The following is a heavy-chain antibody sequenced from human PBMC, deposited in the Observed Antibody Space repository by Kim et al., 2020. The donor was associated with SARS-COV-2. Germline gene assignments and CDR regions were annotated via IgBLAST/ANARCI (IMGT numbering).Heavy chain of an antibody. D-gene: IGHD3-10*01. CDR1: GYTFTSYG. CDR3: ARDRRGIIWFGELLSRADV. V-gene: IGHV1-18*01. Sequence: ASVKVSCKASGYTFTSYGISWVRQAPGQGLEWMGWISAYNGNTNYAQKLQGRVTMTTDTSTSTAYMELRSLRSDDTAVYYCARDRRGIIWFGELLSRADVWGQGTTGTVSS. J-gene: IGHJ6*02. CDR2: ISAYNGNT.